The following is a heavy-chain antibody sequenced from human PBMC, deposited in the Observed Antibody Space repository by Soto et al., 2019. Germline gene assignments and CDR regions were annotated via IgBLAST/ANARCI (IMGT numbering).Heavy chain of an antibody. J-gene: IGHJ5*02. Sequence: QVQLQESGPGLVKPSQTLSLTCTVSGGSISRGGYYWSWIRQHPGQGLEWIGYIYYSGSTYYNPSLKSRVTISVDTSKNQFSLKLSSVTAADTAVYYCARGAVTTFIGWFDPWGQGTLVTVSS. V-gene: IGHV4-31*03. CDR1: GGSISRGGYY. D-gene: IGHD4-17*01. CDR3: ARGAVTTFIGWFDP. CDR2: IYYSGST.